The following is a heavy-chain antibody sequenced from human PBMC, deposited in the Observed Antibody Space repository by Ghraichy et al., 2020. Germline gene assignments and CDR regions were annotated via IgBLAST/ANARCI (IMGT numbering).Heavy chain of an antibody. J-gene: IGHJ6*02. CDR1: GFTFSSYA. CDR2: ISGSGGST. V-gene: IGHV3-23*01. CDR3: AKDLYSSSYYYYYGMDV. Sequence: GGSLRLSCAASGFTFSSYAMSWVRQAPGKGLEWVSAISGSGGSTYYADSVKGRFTISRDNSKNTLYLQMNSLRAEDTAVYYCAKDLYSSSYYYYYGMDVWGQGTTVTVSS. D-gene: IGHD6-6*01.